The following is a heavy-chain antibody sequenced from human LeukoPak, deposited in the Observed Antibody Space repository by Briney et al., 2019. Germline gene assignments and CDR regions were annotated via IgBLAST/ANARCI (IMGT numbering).Heavy chain of an antibody. J-gene: IGHJ4*02. CDR1: GFTFSTYW. Sequence: GGSLRLSCAASGFTFSTYWMSWVRQAPGKGLEWVANIRQDGSDKYYVDSVKGRFTISRDNAKNSLYLQMNSLRAEDTAVYYCARDGRSAMPFDYWGQGTLVTVSS. D-gene: IGHD2-2*01. CDR3: ARDGRSAMPFDY. CDR2: IRQDGSDK. V-gene: IGHV3-7*01.